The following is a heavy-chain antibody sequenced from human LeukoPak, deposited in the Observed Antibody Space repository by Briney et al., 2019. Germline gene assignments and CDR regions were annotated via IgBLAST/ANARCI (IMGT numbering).Heavy chain of an antibody. CDR1: GFTFSSYG. V-gene: IGHV3-30*18. Sequence: GGSLRLSCAASGFTFSSYGMHWVRQAPGKGLEWVAVISYDGSNKYYADSVKGRFTISRDNSQNTLFLQMNSLTGEDTAVYYCAKVGPWTGYCRVGTGPPPGDYWGQETLVTVPS. CDR3: AKVGPWTGYCRVGTGPPPGDY. CDR2: ISYDGSNK. J-gene: IGHJ4*02. D-gene: IGHD2-15*01.